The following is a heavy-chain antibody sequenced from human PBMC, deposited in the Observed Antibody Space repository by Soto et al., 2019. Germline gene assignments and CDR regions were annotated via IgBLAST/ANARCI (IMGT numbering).Heavy chain of an antibody. CDR1: GGSISSYY. D-gene: IGHD6-19*01. CDR3: AREGHSSGWYDYYYGMDV. CDR2: IYTSGST. Sequence: KPSETLSLTCTVSGGSISSYYWSWIRQPAGKGLEWIGRIYTSGSTNYNPSLKSRVTMSVDTSKNQFSLKLSSVTAAGTAVYYCAREGHSSGWYDYYYGMDVWGQGTTVTVSS. J-gene: IGHJ6*02. V-gene: IGHV4-4*07.